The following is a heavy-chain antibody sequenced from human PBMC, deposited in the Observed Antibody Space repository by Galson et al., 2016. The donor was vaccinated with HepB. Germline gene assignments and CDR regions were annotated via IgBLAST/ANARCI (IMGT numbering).Heavy chain of an antibody. CDR2: IGVGSGDI. CDR1: GFTFSSST. CDR3: AADYHDTYFAP. V-gene: IGHV1-58*01. J-gene: IGHJ5*02. Sequence: SVKVSCKASGFTFSSSTVQWVRQARGQGPEWIGWIGVGSGDISYAQKFQERVTITSDTSTSTAYMELSSLRSEDTAVYYCAADYHDTYFAPWGQGTLVTVSS. D-gene: IGHD3-16*02.